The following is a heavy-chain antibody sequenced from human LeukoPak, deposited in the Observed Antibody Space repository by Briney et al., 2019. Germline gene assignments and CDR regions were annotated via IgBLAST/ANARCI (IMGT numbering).Heavy chain of an antibody. Sequence: PSETLSLTCTVSGGSISPNLWSWIRQPPGKGLEWIGYIQYSGDTHYNPSLESRVTISVDTSKNQVSLKVISVTAADTAVYSCARHVLRGGTVFDVCGQGTLVTVSS. D-gene: IGHD2-8*01. CDR2: IQYSGDT. V-gene: IGHV4-59*08. J-gene: IGHJ4*02. CDR3: ARHVLRGGTVFDV. CDR1: GGSISPNL.